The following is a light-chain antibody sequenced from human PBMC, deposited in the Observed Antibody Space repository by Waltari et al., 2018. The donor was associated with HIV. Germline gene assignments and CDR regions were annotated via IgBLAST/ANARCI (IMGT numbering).Light chain of an antibody. V-gene: IGLV10-54*04. CDR2: RNN. J-gene: IGLJ3*02. CDR1: SNNVGNQG. Sequence: QAGLTQPPSVSKGLRQTATLTCTGNSNNVGNQGAAWLQQHQGHPPKLLSYRNNNRPSGISEGFSASRSGNTASLTITGHQPEHEADYYCSAWDSSLSARLFGGGTKLTVL. CDR3: SAWDSSLSARL.